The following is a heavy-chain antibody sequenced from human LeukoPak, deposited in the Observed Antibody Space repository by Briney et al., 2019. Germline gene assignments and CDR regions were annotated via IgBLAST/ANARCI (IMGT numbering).Heavy chain of an antibody. CDR3: ARLPDSGSYFAVRAYYFDY. Sequence: GESLKISCKGSGYSFTSYWIGWVRQMPGKGLEWMGIIYLGDSDTRYSPSFQGQVTISADKSISTAYLQWSSLKASDTAMYYCARLPDSGSYFAVRAYYFDYWGQGTLVTVSS. J-gene: IGHJ4*02. V-gene: IGHV5-51*01. CDR1: GYSFTSYW. D-gene: IGHD1-26*01. CDR2: IYLGDSDT.